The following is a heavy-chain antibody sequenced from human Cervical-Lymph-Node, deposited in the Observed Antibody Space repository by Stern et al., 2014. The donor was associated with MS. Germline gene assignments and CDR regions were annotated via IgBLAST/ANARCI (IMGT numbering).Heavy chain of an antibody. V-gene: IGHV1-69*01. CDR2: LIPFFGAT. D-gene: IGHD4-11*01. CDR3: ALRRSYYVY. J-gene: IGHJ4*02. Sequence: VQLVESGSEVKKPGSSVKVSCKPSGDTFSSYALSWVRQAPGQGLKWVGGLIPFFGATRYGQKFQGRVTITPEESTGTAFMELTNLTSDDTAVYYCALRRSYYVYWGQGTLITVSS. CDR1: GDTFSSYA.